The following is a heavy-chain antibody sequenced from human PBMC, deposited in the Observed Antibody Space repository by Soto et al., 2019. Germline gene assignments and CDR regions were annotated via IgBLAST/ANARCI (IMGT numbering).Heavy chain of an antibody. J-gene: IGHJ5*02. Sequence: SDTLSLTCTVSGPSISSYSCSWIRQPPGKGLEWIGYIYYSGSTNYNPSLKSRVTISVDTSKNQFSLKLSSVTAADTAVYYCARDSLLDNWFDPWGQGTLVTVS. D-gene: IGHD2-15*01. CDR2: IYYSGST. CDR3: ARDSLLDNWFDP. V-gene: IGHV4-59*01. CDR1: GPSISSYS.